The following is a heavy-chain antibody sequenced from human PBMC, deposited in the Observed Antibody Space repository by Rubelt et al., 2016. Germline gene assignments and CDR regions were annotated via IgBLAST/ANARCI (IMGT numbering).Heavy chain of an antibody. V-gene: IGHV1-3*01. CDR1: GYTFTSYA. Sequence: QVQLVQSGAEVKKPGASVKVSCKASGYTFTSYAMHWVRQAPGQRLECMGWINAGNGNTNYSQKFQGRVTITRDTSASTAYMELSSLRSEDTAVYYCARSKDTAMVTDADWYFDLWGRGTLVTVSS. D-gene: IGHD5-18*01. J-gene: IGHJ2*01. CDR2: INAGNGNT. CDR3: ARSKDTAMVTDADWYFDL.